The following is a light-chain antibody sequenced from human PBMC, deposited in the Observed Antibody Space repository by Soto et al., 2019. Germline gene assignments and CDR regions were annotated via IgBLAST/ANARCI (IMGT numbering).Light chain of an antibody. CDR1: SSDVGNYKF. Sequence: SALPQPASVSGSPGQSITISCTGSSSDVGNYKFVSWYQQYPGKAPKVMLYEVSKRPSGVSYRFSGSQSGNTASLTISGLQAEDEADYYCCSYAGSYSSYFFGTGTKVTVL. CDR2: EVS. CDR3: CSYAGSYSSYF. V-gene: IGLV2-23*02. J-gene: IGLJ1*01.